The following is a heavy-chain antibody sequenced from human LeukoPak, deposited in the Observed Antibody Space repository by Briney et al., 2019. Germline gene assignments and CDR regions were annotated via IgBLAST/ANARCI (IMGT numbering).Heavy chain of an antibody. CDR1: GGTFSSYA. J-gene: IGHJ4*02. CDR2: IIPIFGIA. CDR3: ARELVESPPRYCSSTSCPPRDY. D-gene: IGHD2-2*01. V-gene: IGHV1-69*13. Sequence: SVKVSCKASGGTFSSYAISWVRQAPGQGLEWMGGIIPIFGIANYAQKFQGRVTIAADESTSTAYMELSSLRSEDTAVYYCARELVESPPRYCSSTSCPPRDYWGQGTLVTVSS.